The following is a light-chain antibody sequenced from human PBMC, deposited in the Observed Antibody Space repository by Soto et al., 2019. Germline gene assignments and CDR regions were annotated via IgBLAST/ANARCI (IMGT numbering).Light chain of an antibody. V-gene: IGKV3-11*01. CDR3: QQRSNWPPFT. CDR1: QSVSSNY. CDR2: DAS. J-gene: IGKJ5*01. Sequence: EVVLTQSPGTLSLSPGERATLSCRASQSVSSNYLARYQQKPGQAPRLLIYDASNRATGIPARFSGSGSGTDFTLTISSLEPEDFAVYYCQQRSNWPPFTFGQGTRLEIK.